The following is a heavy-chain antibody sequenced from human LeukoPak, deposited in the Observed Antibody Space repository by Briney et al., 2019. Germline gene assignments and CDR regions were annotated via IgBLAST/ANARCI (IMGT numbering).Heavy chain of an antibody. CDR3: ARGGSSWSTAFDY. J-gene: IGHJ4*02. Sequence: SETLSLTCAVSGASFSGYYWSWIRQPPGKGLEWIGYIYYSGSTNYNPSLKSRVTISVDTSKNQFSLKLSSVTAADTAVYYCARGGSSWSTAFDYWGQGTLVTVSS. CDR1: GASFSGYY. V-gene: IGHV4-59*01. CDR2: IYYSGST. D-gene: IGHD6-13*01.